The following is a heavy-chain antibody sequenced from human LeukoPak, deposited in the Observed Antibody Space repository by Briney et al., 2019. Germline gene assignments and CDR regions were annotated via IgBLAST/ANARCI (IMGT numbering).Heavy chain of an antibody. J-gene: IGHJ3*02. Sequence: ASVKVSCKASGYTFTSYGISWVRQAPGQGLEWMGWINPNSGGTNYAQKFQGRVTMTRDTSISTAYMELSRLRSDDTAVYYCASLLPRPDAFDIWGQGTMVTVSS. CDR2: INPNSGGT. CDR1: GYTFTSYG. V-gene: IGHV1-2*02. CDR3: ASLLPRPDAFDI. D-gene: IGHD1-1*01.